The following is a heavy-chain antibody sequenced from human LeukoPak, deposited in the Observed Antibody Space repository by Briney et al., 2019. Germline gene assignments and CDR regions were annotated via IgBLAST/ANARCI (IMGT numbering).Heavy chain of an antibody. CDR3: AKGLTTVTTWGSFQH. CDR1: GFTFSSYS. CDR2: ISSSSSYI. Sequence: PGGSLRLSCAASGFTFSSYSMNWVRQAPGKGLEWVSSISSSSSYIYYADSVKGRFTISRDNSKNTLYLQMNSLRAEDTAVYYCAKGLTTVTTWGSFQHWGQGTLVTVSS. V-gene: IGHV3-21*01. D-gene: IGHD4-17*01. J-gene: IGHJ1*01.